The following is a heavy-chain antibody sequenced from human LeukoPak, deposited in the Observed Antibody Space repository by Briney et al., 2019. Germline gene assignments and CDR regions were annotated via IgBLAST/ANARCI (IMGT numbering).Heavy chain of an antibody. Sequence: GGSLRLSCAASGFTFSSYWMSWVRQAPGKGLEWVANIKQDGSEKYYVDSVKGRFTISRDNAKNSLYLQMNSLRAEDTAVYYCARLSPIAVAGTFNYYYCYYMDVWGKGTTVTISS. V-gene: IGHV3-7*01. J-gene: IGHJ6*03. D-gene: IGHD6-19*01. CDR3: ARLSPIAVAGTFNYYYCYYMDV. CDR2: IKQDGSEK. CDR1: GFTFSSYW.